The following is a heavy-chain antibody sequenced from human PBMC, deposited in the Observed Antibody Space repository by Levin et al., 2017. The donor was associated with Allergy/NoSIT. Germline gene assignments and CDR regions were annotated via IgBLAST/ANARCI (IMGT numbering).Heavy chain of an antibody. CDR1: GFTFSSYP. J-gene: IGHJ3*02. V-gene: IGHV3-23*01. D-gene: IGHD3-10*01. CDR3: ARARYYGSGTYYVFDI. CDR2: ISESGTRA. Sequence: PSGGSLRLSCAASGFTFSSYPMGWVRQAPGKGLEWVSAISESGTRAYYADSVKGRFTISRDNSDNGLYLQMNSLRAEDTAVYYCARARYYGSGTYYVFDIWGQGTMVTVSS.